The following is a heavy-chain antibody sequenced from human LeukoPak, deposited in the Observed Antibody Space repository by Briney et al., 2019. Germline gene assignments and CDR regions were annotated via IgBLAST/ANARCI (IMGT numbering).Heavy chain of an antibody. Sequence: ASVKVSCKASGYTFTSYGITWVRHAPGRGLEWMGWISSFNGNTNYAQKLQGRVTMTTDTSTSTAYMELRSLRSDDTAVYYCARYDYYDSSGYYDYWGQGTLVTVSS. CDR1: GYTFTSYG. V-gene: IGHV1-18*01. J-gene: IGHJ4*02. D-gene: IGHD3-22*01. CDR2: ISSFNGNT. CDR3: ARYDYYDSSGYYDY.